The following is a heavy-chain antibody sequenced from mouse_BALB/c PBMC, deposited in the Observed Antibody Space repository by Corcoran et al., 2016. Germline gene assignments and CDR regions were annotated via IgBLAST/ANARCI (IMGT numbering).Heavy chain of an antibody. CDR3: ARIYYYGSSYYFDY. V-gene: IGHV8-12*01. CDR2: SYWDDDK. D-gene: IGHD1-1*01. J-gene: IGHJ2*01. CDR1: GFSLSTSGMG. Sequence: QVTLKESGPGILQPSQNLSLTGSFSGFSLSTSGMGVSWIRQPSGKGLEWLAHSYWDDDKRYNPSLKSRLTISKDTSSNQVFLKITSVDTADTATYDCARIYYYGSSYYFDYWGQGTTLTVSS.